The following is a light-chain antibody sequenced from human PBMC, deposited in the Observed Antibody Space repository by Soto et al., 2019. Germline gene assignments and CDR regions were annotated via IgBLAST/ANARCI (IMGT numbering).Light chain of an antibody. CDR1: SSDVGDYNY. J-gene: IGLJ1*01. V-gene: IGLV2-8*01. Sequence: QSALTQPPSASGSPGQSVTISCTGTSSDVGDYNYVPWYQQHPGKAPKLMTYEVSKRPSGVPDRFSGSKSGNTASLTVSGLQAEDEADYYCNSYADSNNFVFGSGTKVTVL. CDR2: EVS. CDR3: NSYADSNNFV.